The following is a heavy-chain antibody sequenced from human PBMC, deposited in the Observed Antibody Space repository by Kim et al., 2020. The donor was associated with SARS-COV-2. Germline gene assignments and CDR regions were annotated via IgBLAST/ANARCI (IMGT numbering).Heavy chain of an antibody. CDR1: GGTFSSYA. CDR3: ARGDYYDFWSGTPPLYYYYGMDV. Sequence: SVKVSCKASGGTFSSYAISWVRQAPGQGLEWMGGIIPIFGTANYAQKFQGRVTITTDESTSTAYMELSSLRSEDTAVYYCARGDYYDFWSGTPPLYYYYGMDVWGQGTTVTVSS. J-gene: IGHJ6*02. CDR2: IIPIFGTA. V-gene: IGHV1-69*05. D-gene: IGHD3-3*01.